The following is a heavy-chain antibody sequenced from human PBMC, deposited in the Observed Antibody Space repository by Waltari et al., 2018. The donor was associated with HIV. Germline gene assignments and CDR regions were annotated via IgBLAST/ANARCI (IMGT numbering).Heavy chain of an antibody. J-gene: IGHJ4*02. Sequence: QLQLVQSGAEVKKPGASGKGSCKASGYTCTSYYMHWGRQAPGQGLEWLGIINPSGGSTSDAQKFQGRVTMTRDTSTSTVYMELSSLRSEDTAVYYCARVAGGYDLECFDYWGQGTLVTVSS. V-gene: IGHV1-46*01. CDR2: INPSGGST. D-gene: IGHD5-12*01. CDR3: ARVAGGYDLECFDY. CDR1: GYTCTSYY.